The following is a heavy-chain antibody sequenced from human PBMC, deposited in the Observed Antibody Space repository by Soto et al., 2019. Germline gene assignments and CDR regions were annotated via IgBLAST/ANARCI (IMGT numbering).Heavy chain of an antibody. V-gene: IGHV3-33*01. CDR1: GLTFSSYG. J-gene: IGHJ5*02. CDR2: IWYDGSNK. CDR3: ARSLYSGSYTNWFDP. D-gene: IGHD1-26*01. Sequence: PGGSLRLACAASGLTFSSYGMHWVRQAPGKGLEWVAVIWYDGSNKYYADSVKGRFTISRDNSKNTLYLQMNSLRAADTAVYYCARSLYSGSYTNWFDPWGQGTLVTVSS.